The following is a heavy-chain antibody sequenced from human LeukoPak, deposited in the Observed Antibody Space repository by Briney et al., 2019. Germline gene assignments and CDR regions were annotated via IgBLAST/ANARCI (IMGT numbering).Heavy chain of an antibody. D-gene: IGHD2-15*01. CDR1: GYSFTSYW. V-gene: IGHV5-51*01. CDR3: ARYCSGGSCSQHYYYYGMDV. J-gene: IGHJ6*02. CDR2: IYPGDSDT. Sequence: GESLKISCKGSGYSFTSYWIGWVRQMPGKGLEWMGIIYPGDSDTRYSPSFQGQVTISADKSISTAYLQWSSLKASDTAMYYCARYCSGGSCSQHYYYYGMDVWGQGTTVTVSS.